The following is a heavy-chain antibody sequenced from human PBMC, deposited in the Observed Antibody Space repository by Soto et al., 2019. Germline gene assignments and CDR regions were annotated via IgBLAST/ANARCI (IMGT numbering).Heavy chain of an antibody. V-gene: IGHV4-34*01. Sequence: QVQLQQWGAGLLKPSETLSLTCAVSGGSFSGYSWSWIRQPPGKGLEWIGEITHNGGTNYNPSLKSRVAISVDTSKKQLSLNLSSVAAADTAVYYCARGPYSGGHSDYWGQGTLVTVSS. CDR2: ITHNGGT. J-gene: IGHJ4*02. CDR3: ARGPYSGGHSDY. D-gene: IGHD1-26*01. CDR1: GGSFSGYS.